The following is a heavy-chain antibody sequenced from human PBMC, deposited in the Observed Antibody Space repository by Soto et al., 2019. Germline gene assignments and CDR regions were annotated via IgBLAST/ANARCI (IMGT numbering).Heavy chain of an antibody. D-gene: IGHD2-15*01. CDR3: ARDFGGYCSGGSCYSDCYYGMDV. V-gene: IGHV4-31*03. CDR2: IYYSGST. Sequence: SETLSLTCTVSGGSISSGGYYWSWIRQHPGKGLEWIGYIYYSGSTYYNPSLKSRVTISVDTSKNQFSLKLSSVTAADTAVYYCARDFGGYCSGGSCYSDCYYGMDVWGQGTTVTVSS. J-gene: IGHJ6*02. CDR1: GGSISSGGYY.